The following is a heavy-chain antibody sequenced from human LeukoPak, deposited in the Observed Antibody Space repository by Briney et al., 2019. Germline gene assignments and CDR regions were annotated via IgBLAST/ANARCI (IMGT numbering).Heavy chain of an antibody. V-gene: IGHV4-34*01. CDR2: INHSGST. D-gene: IGHD5-12*01. CDR3: ARGPRWLRYYYYYMDV. Sequence: SETLSLTCAVYGGSFGGYYWSWIRQPPGKGLEWIGEINHSGSTNYNPSLKSRVTISVDTSKNQFSLKLSSVTAADTAAYYCARGPRWLRYYYYYMDVWGKGTTVTVSS. J-gene: IGHJ6*03. CDR1: GGSFGGYY.